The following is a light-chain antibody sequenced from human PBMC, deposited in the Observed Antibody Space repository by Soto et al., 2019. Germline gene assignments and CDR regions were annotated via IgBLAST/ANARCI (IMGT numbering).Light chain of an antibody. CDR3: SSYTSSSTLVV. CDR1: SSDVGGYNY. CDR2: DVS. V-gene: IGLV2-14*03. Sequence: QPVLTQPASVSGSPGQSITISCTGSSSDVGGYNYVSWYQHHPGKAPKLMIYDVSNRPSGVSNRFSGSKSGNTASLTISVLQAEDEADYYCSSYTSSSTLVVFGGGTKVTVL. J-gene: IGLJ2*01.